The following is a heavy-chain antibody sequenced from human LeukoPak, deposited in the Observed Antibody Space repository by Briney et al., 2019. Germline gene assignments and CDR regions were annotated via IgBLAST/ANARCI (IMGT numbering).Heavy chain of an antibody. CDR2: ISSSGSTI. Sequence: GGSLRLSCAASGFTFSDYYMSWIRQAPGKGLEWVSYISSSGSTIYYADSVKGRFTISRDNAKNSLYLQMNSLRAEDTAVYYCARDQADLYYDSSGYFDYWGQGTLVTVSS. CDR3: ARDQADLYYDSSGYFDY. J-gene: IGHJ4*02. V-gene: IGHV3-11*01. D-gene: IGHD3-22*01. CDR1: GFTFSDYY.